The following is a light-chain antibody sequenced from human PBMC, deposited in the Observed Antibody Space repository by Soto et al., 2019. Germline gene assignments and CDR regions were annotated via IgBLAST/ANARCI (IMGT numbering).Light chain of an antibody. J-gene: IGKJ1*01. CDR2: GAS. Sequence: EIVMTQSPATLSVSPGERATLSCRASQSVSSNLAWYQQKPGQAPRLLIYGASTRATGIPARFSGSGSGTEFTLTISSLQSEYFAVYYCQQYNNWPRTFGKGTKVEI. CDR3: QQYNNWPRT. V-gene: IGKV3-15*01. CDR1: QSVSSN.